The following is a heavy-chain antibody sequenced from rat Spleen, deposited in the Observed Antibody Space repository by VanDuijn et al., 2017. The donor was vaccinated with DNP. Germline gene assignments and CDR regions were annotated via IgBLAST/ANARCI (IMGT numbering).Heavy chain of an antibody. V-gene: IGHV2-45*01. CDR1: AVSLPSYN. Sequence: QVQLKESGPGLVQPSETLSPTRTVAAVSLPSYNVHGVPQSPRQVVASIGVTWSGGSTEYNSALKPRLRISRDTSKNQVFLKINSLQSEDTTTYYCDRGDTYVMDAWGQGASVTVSS. CDR3: DRGDTYVMDA. D-gene: IGHD2-2*01. CDR2: TWSGGST. J-gene: IGHJ4*01.